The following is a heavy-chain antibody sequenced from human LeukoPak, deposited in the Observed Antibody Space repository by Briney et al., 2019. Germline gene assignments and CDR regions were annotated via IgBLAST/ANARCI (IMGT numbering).Heavy chain of an antibody. D-gene: IGHD2-15*01. CDR3: ARDSGGSLDC. J-gene: IGHJ4*02. CDR1: GFTFSSYA. CDR2: IKQDGSDK. V-gene: IGHV3-7*01. Sequence: GRSLRLSCAASGFTFSSYAMSWVRQAPGKGLEWVANIKQDGSDKNYVDSVKGRFTISRDNAKNSLYLQMTSLRADDTAVYYCARDSGGSLDCWGQGTLVTVSS.